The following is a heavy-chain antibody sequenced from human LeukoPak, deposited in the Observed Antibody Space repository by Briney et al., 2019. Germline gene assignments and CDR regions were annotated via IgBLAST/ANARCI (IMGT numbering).Heavy chain of an antibody. Sequence: GGSLRLSCTVSGFTVSSNSMSWVRQAPGRGLEWVSFIYSDNTHYSDSVKGRFTISRDDSKNTLHLQMNSLRAEDTAMYYCAKQPTSMVRGIIITDYYFDYWGQGTLVTVSS. J-gene: IGHJ4*02. CDR3: AKQPTSMVRGIIITDYYFDY. D-gene: IGHD3-10*01. CDR2: IYSDNT. V-gene: IGHV3-53*01. CDR1: GFTVSSNS.